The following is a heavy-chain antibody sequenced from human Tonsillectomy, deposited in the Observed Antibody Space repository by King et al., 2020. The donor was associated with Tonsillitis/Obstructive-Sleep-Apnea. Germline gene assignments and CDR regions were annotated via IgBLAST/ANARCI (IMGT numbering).Heavy chain of an antibody. D-gene: IGHD3-10*01. CDR3: ARRGYYGSGSFGHFDY. V-gene: IGHV5-51*03. J-gene: IGHJ4*02. CDR2: IYPGDSDT. Sequence: QLVQSGAEVKKPGESLKISCKASGYSFTTYWIGWVRQMPGKGLEWIGIIYPGDSDTRYSPSFQGQVTISADKSISTVYLQWSSLKASDTAMYYCARRGYYGSGSFGHFDYWGRGTLVTVSS. CDR1: GYSFTTYW.